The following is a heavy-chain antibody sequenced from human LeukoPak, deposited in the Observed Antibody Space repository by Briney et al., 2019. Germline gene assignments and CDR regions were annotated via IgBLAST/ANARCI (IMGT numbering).Heavy chain of an antibody. CDR2: ISYDGSNK. CDR3: ARDDSSGYYGSMLCY. CDR1: GFTFSSYA. V-gene: IGHV3-30-3*01. J-gene: IGHJ4*02. D-gene: IGHD3-22*01. Sequence: GGSLRLSCAASGFTFSSYAMHWVRQAPGKGLEWVAVISYDGSNKYYADSVMGRFTISRDNSKNTLYLQMNSLRAEGTAVYYCARDDSSGYYGSMLCYWGQGTLVTVSS.